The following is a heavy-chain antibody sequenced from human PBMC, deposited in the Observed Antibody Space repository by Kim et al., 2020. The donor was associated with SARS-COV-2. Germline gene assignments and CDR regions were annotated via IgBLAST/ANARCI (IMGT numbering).Heavy chain of an antibody. D-gene: IGHD3-10*01. V-gene: IGHV4-59*08. Sequence: SETLSLTCTVSGGSISSYYWSWIRQPPGKGLEWIGYIYYSGSTNYNPSLKSRVTISVDTSKNQFSLKLSSVTAADTAVYYCARHRVGYYGPPVGGAVVYFDYWGQGTLVTVSS. CDR2: IYYSGST. CDR3: ARHRVGYYGPPVGGAVVYFDY. J-gene: IGHJ4*02. CDR1: GGSISSYY.